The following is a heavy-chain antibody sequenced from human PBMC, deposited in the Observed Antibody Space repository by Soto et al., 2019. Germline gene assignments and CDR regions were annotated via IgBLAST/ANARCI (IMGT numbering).Heavy chain of an antibody. V-gene: IGHV4-31*03. J-gene: IGHJ5*02. CDR3: ARAAHYSSPFRWFDP. D-gene: IGHD6-13*01. CDR2: IYYSGST. Sequence: SETLSLTCTVSGGSISSGGYYWSWIRQHPGKGLEWFGYIYYSGSTYYNPSLKSRVTISVDTSKNQFSLKLSSVTAADTAVYYCARAAHYSSPFRWFDPWGQGTLVTVSS. CDR1: GGSISSGGYY.